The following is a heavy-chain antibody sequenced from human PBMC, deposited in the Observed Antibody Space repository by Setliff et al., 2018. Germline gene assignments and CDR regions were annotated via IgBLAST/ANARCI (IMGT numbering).Heavy chain of an antibody. V-gene: IGHV1-8*02. D-gene: IGHD6-19*01. CDR2: LNPNGGNT. CDR3: GTVRGGWSSILDY. Sequence: ASVKVSRKASGYTFSNYDINWVRQATGQGLELMGWLNPNGGNTAYAQKFQGRVTMTRDTSTDTAYMELSSLTSDDTAVYYCGTVRGGWSSILDYWGQGTLGTVSS. CDR1: GYTFSNYD. J-gene: IGHJ4*02.